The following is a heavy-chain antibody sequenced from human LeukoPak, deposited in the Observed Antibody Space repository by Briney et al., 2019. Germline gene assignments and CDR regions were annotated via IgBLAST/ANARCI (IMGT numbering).Heavy chain of an antibody. CDR2: ISAYNGNT. CDR3: ARMIFGVVTAFDY. J-gene: IGHJ4*02. CDR1: GYAFTSYG. Sequence: ASVKVSCKASGYAFTSYGIRWVREAPGQGLEWMGWISAYNGNTNYAQKLQGRVTMTTDTSTSTAYMELRSLRSDDTAVYYCARMIFGVVTAFDYWGQGTLVTVSS. V-gene: IGHV1-18*01. D-gene: IGHD3-3*01.